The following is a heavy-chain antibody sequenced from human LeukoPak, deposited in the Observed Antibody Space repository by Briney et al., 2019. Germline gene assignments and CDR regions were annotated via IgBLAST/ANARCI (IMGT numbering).Heavy chain of an antibody. CDR1: GGTFSNSA. CDR3: ARSGSYFAFDY. Sequence: SVKVSCKASGGTFSNSAISWVRQAPGQGLEWMGGIIPMFGTVNQAQKFQDRVTITADESMSTVYMKLSSLKSEDTAVYYCARSGSYFAFDYWGQGTLVTVSS. J-gene: IGHJ4*02. CDR2: IIPMFGTV. D-gene: IGHD1-26*01. V-gene: IGHV1-69*13.